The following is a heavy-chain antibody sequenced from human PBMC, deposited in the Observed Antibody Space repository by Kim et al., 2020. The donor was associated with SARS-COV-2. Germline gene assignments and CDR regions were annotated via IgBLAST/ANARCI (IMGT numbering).Heavy chain of an antibody. V-gene: IGHV4-34*01. CDR2: INHSGSN. CDR3: ARGGLYYYYGMDV. CDR1: GGSFSGYY. Sequence: SETLSLTCAVYGGSFSGYYWSWIRQPPGKGLEWIGEINHSGSNNYNPSLKSRVTISVDTSKNQFSLKLSSVTAADTAVYYCARGGLYYYYGMDVWGQGTT. J-gene: IGHJ6*02.